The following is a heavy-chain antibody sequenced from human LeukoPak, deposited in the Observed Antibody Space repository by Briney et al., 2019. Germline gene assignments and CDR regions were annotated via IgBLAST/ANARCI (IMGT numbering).Heavy chain of an antibody. D-gene: IGHD6-13*01. Sequence: GGSLRLSCAASGFTFSHYWMSWVRQAPGKGLEWVANINTDGSEKYYVDSVKGRFIISRDNVENSLYLQMNSLRAEDTAVYYCARDLGAAAGTSDYWGQGTLVTVSS. J-gene: IGHJ4*02. V-gene: IGHV3-7*01. CDR2: INTDGSEK. CDR3: ARDLGAAAGTSDY. CDR1: GFTFSHYW.